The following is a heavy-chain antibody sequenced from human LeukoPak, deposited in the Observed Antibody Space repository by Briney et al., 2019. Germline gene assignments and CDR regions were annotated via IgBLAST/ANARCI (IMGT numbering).Heavy chain of an antibody. Sequence: TGGSLRLSCAASGFTFSSYSMNWVRQAPGKGLEWVSYISSSSSTIYYADSVKGRFTISRDNSKNTLYLQMNSLRAEDTAVYYCAKDLVRGGFVVTTPNYYDGMDVWGQGTTVTVSS. CDR2: ISSSSSTI. CDR3: AKDLVRGGFVVTTPNYYDGMDV. J-gene: IGHJ6*02. D-gene: IGHD3-10*01. V-gene: IGHV3-48*01. CDR1: GFTFSSYS.